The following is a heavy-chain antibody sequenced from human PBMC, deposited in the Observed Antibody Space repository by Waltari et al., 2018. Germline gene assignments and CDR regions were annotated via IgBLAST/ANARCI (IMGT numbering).Heavy chain of an antibody. CDR3: AGEENSSWFDY. CDR1: GGSISSYY. CDR2: IYYSGST. D-gene: IGHD6-13*01. Sequence: QVQLQESGPGLVKPSETLSLTCTVPGGSISSYYWSWIRQPPGKGLEWIGYIYYSGSTNYNPSLKSRVTISVDTSKNQFSLKLSSVTAADTAVYYCAGEENSSWFDYWGQGTLVTVSS. V-gene: IGHV4-59*01. J-gene: IGHJ4*02.